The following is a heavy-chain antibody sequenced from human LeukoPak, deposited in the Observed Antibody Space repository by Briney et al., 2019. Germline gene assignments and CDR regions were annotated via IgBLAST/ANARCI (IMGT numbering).Heavy chain of an antibody. CDR1: GGSISSSNW. CDR3: AREAQSAADAFDI. J-gene: IGHJ3*02. CDR2: IYHSGST. V-gene: IGHV4-4*02. Sequence: SGTLSLTCAVSGGSISSSNWWSWVRQPPGKGQEWFAEIYHSGSTNYNPSLKSRVTISVDKSKNQFSLKLSSVTAADTAVYYCAREAQSAADAFDIWGQGTMVTVSS.